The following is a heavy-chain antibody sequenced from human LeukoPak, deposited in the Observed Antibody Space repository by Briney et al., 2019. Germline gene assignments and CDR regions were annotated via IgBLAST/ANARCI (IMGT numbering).Heavy chain of an antibody. V-gene: IGHV3-23*01. J-gene: IGHJ4*02. D-gene: IGHD2-8*01. CDR1: GCTFRNYA. CDR2: VTGNGDTT. CDR3: ARNAADCTTSACYDS. Sequence: GAVRLTCAASGCTFRNYAMTWVRQAPGKELEWVSVVTGNGDTTYYADSLKGRFTISRDNSRNTLYLQMNSLRAEDTAVYHCARNAADCTTSACYDSWGQGALVTFSS.